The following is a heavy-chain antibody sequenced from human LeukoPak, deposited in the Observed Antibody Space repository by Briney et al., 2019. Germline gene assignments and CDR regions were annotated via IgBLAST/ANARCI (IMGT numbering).Heavy chain of an antibody. D-gene: IGHD2-2*01. CDR1: GFTFSSYG. J-gene: IGHJ6*02. CDR3: AREIVVVPAAMGGAYYYYGMDV. Sequence: PGGSLRLSCAASGFTFSSYGMHWVRQAPGKGLEWVAVIWYDGSNKYYADSVKGRFTISRDNSKNTLYLQMNSLRAEDTAVYYCAREIVVVPAAMGGAYYYYGMDVWGQGTTVTVSS. V-gene: IGHV3-33*01. CDR2: IWYDGSNK.